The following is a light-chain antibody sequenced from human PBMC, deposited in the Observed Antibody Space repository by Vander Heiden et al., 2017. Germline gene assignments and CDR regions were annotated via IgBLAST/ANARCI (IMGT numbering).Light chain of an antibody. CDR1: QSVSSN. V-gene: IGKV3-15*01. J-gene: IGKJ4*01. CDR3: QQYNNWPPLT. Sequence: EIVMTQSPATLSVSPGERATPSCSASQSVSSNLAWYQQKPGQAPRLLIYGASTRATGIPARFSGSGSGTEFTLTISSLQSEDFAVYYCQQYNNWPPLTFGGGTKVEIK. CDR2: GAS.